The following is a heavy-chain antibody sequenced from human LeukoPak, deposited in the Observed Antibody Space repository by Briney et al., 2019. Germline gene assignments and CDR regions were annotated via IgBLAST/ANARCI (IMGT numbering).Heavy chain of an antibody. CDR2: ISGSGGST. Sequence: PGGSLRLSCAASGFPFSSYAMRWVRQAPGKGLEWVSAISGSGGSTYYADSVKGRFAISRDNSKNTLYLQMNSLRAEDTAVYYCAKVPVVVVVVAATGYFQHWGQGTLVTVSS. J-gene: IGHJ1*01. V-gene: IGHV3-23*01. CDR3: AKVPVVVVVVAATGYFQH. D-gene: IGHD2-15*01. CDR1: GFPFSSYA.